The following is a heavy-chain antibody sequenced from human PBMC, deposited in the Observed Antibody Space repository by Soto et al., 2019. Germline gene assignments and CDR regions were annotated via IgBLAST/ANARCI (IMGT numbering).Heavy chain of an antibody. CDR1: GGSISSYY. V-gene: IGHV4-59*01. CDR3: ARGFLEWLLNPYYYYYYMDV. CDR2: IYYSGST. Sequence: SETLSLTCTVSGGSISSYYWSWIRQPPGKGLEWIGYIYYSGSTNYNPSLKSRVTISVDTSKNQFSLKLSSVTAADTAVYYCARGFLEWLLNPYYYYYYMDVWGKGTTVTVSS. D-gene: IGHD3-3*01. J-gene: IGHJ6*03.